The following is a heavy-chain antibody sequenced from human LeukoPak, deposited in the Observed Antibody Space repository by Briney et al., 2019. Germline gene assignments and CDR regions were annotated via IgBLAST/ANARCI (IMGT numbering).Heavy chain of an antibody. V-gene: IGHV3-48*03. J-gene: IGHJ4*02. CDR1: GFTFSSYE. CDR2: ISSSGSTI. Sequence: GGSLRLSCAASGFTFSSYEMNWVRQAPGKGLEWVSYISSSGSTIYYADSVKGRFTISRDNAKNSLYLQMNSLRAEDTAVYYCARGRRRYCSSTSCYFTIFDYWGQGTLVTVSS. CDR3: ARGRRRYCSSTSCYFTIFDY. D-gene: IGHD2-2*01.